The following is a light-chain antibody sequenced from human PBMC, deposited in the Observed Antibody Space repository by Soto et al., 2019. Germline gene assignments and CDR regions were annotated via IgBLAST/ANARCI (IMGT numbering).Light chain of an antibody. V-gene: IGKV3D-20*02. J-gene: IGKJ4*01. CDR2: GAS. CDR1: QSVSSSY. CDR3: QQRSNWPPT. Sequence: EIVLTQSPGTLSLSPGETATLSCRASQSVSSSYLAWYQQRPGQAPRLLVYGASSRATGIPNRFSGSGSGTDFSLTISSLEPEDFAVYYCQQRSNWPPTFGGGTKVEIK.